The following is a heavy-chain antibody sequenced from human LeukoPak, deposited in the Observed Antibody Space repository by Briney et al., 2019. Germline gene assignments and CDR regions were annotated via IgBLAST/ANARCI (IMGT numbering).Heavy chain of an antibody. CDR3: ARRLYSSGYSDTFDI. D-gene: IGHD3-22*01. Sequence: SETLSPTCTVSGGSITSYSWSWIRQTPGKGLEWIGHIHVIGSTNYHPSLESRVTISVDTSKNHFSLRLSSVTAADTAVYYCARRLYSSGYSDTFDIWGQGVKVTVSS. CDR2: IHVIGST. CDR1: GGSITSYS. V-gene: IGHV4-4*09. J-gene: IGHJ3*02.